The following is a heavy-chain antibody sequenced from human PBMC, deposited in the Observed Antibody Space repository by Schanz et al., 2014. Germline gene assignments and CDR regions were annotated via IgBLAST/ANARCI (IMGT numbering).Heavy chain of an antibody. CDR1: GGTFSTYT. J-gene: IGHJ5*02. D-gene: IGHD2-15*01. CDR3: ARVRYCSGCTCYRDNWVAT. V-gene: IGHV1-3*01. CDR2: INVGNGNM. Sequence: QVQLVQSGAEVKKPGSSVKVSCKASGGTFSTYTISWVRQAPGQGLEWMGRINVGNGNMKYSQKLQCRVSSGRYTSASRAYPERSSLRSEDTAVYYCARVRYCSGCTCYRDNWVATWRGGIMVIVYS.